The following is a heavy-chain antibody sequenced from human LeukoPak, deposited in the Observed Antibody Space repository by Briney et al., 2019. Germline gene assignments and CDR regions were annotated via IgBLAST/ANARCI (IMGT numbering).Heavy chain of an antibody. CDR3: ARATEWFGELLGYY. J-gene: IGHJ4*02. CDR1: GGSFSGYY. V-gene: IGHV4-34*01. CDR2: INHSGST. Sequence: SETLSLTCAVYGGSFSGYYWSWIRQPPGKGLEWIGEINHSGSTNYNPSLKSRVTISVDTSKNQFSLKLSSVTAAVTAVYYCARATEWFGELLGYYWGQGTLVTVSS. D-gene: IGHD3-10*01.